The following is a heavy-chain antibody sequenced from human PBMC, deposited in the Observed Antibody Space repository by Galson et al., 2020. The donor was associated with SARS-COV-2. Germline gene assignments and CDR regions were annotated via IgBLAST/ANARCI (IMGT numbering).Heavy chain of an antibody. CDR3: AREDRDYGCVWVSYRSNYGMDV. J-gene: IGHJ6*02. Sequence: ASVKVSCTASGYTFTSYYMHWVRQAPGQGLEWMGIINPSGGSTSYAQKFQGRVTMTRDTSTSTVYMELSSLRSEDTAVYYCAREDRDYGCVWVSYRSNYGMDVWGQGTTVTVSS. CDR1: GYTFTSYY. D-gene: IGHD3-16*02. V-gene: IGHV1-46*01. CDR2: INPSGGST.